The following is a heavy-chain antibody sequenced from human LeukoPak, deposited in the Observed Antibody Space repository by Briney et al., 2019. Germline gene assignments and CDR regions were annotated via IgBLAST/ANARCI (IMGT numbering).Heavy chain of an antibody. CDR1: GFTFSSYS. J-gene: IGHJ3*02. CDR3: AREKGKQRSEGAFDI. CDR2: ISSSSSYI. D-gene: IGHD6-25*01. Sequence: GGSLRLSCAASGFTFSSYSMNWVRQAPGKGLEWVSSISSSSSYIYYADSVKGRFTISRDNAKNSLYLQMNSLRAEDTAVYYCAREKGKQRSEGAFDIWGQGTMVTVSS. V-gene: IGHV3-21*01.